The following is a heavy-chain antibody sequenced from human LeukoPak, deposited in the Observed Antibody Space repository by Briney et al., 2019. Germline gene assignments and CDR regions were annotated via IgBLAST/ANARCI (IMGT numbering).Heavy chain of an antibody. CDR1: GYTFTSYD. J-gene: IGHJ4*02. CDR3: ARYYDILTDYQC. D-gene: IGHD3-9*01. V-gene: IGHV1-8*01. Sequence: ASVKVSCKASGYTFTSYDINWVRQATGQGLEWMGWMNPNSGNTGYAQKFQGRVTMTRNTSISTAYMELSSLRSEDTAVYYCARYYDILTDYQCWGQGTLVTVSS. CDR2: MNPNSGNT.